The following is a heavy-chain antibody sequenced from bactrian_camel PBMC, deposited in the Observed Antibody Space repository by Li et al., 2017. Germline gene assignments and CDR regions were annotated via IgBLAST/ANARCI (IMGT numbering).Heavy chain of an antibody. CDR1: GYTYDHGC. V-gene: IGHV3S55*01. Sequence: HVQLVESGGGSVQAGGSLRLSCAISGYTYDHGCVGWFRQAPGKEREGVATIWNDDWTNYADSVKGRFTISRDNAKNFLYLQMNTLKPEDTAMYQCGTFSGRCPPTVPLGWMPMKIDWGQGTQVTVS. CDR2: IWNDDWT. J-gene: IGHJ4*01. D-gene: IGHD5*01. CDR3: GTFSGRCPPTVPLGWMPMKID.